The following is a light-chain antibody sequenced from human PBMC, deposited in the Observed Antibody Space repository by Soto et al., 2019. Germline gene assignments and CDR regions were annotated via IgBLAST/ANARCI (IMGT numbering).Light chain of an antibody. J-gene: IGKJ1*01. CDR3: QQYNSYSPT. V-gene: IGKV1-5*03. CDR1: QSISSW. CDR2: KAS. Sequence: DIQMTQSPSTLSASVGDRVTITCRASQSISSWLAWYQQKPGKAPKLLIYKASSLESGVPSRFSGSGSGTEFTLTISGLQPDDFATYYSQQYNSYSPTFGQGNKVEIK.